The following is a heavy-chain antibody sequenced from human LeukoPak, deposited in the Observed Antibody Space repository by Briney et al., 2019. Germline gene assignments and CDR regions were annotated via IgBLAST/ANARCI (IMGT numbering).Heavy chain of an antibody. D-gene: IGHD3-10*01. Sequence: PSETLSLTCAVSDYSISSSNWWGWIRQPPGKGLEWIGYIYYSGSTNYNPSLKSRVTMSVDTSKNQFSLKLSSVTAADTAVYYCARASVGSGSYKAYYFDYWGQGTLVTVSS. V-gene: IGHV4-28*03. CDR1: DYSISSSNW. CDR3: ARASVGSGSYKAYYFDY. CDR2: IYYSGST. J-gene: IGHJ4*02.